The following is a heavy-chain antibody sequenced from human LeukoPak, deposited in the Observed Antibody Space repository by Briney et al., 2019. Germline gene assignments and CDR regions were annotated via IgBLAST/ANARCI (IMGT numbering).Heavy chain of an antibody. CDR1: GISISGFY. V-gene: IGHV3-30*03. Sequence: LSLTCTVSGISISGFYWTWVRQAPGKGLEWVAAISYDGRNNFYADSVKGRFTISRDNSKNTLYVQMNNLRAEDTAVYYCARWTYNSAWGVVERVDYWGQGTLVTVSS. CDR2: ISYDGRNN. J-gene: IGHJ4*02. D-gene: IGHD6-19*01. CDR3: ARWTYNSAWGVVERVDY.